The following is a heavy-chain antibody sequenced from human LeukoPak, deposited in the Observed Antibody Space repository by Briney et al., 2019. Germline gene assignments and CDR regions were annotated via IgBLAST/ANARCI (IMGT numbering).Heavy chain of an antibody. J-gene: IGHJ4*02. CDR1: GFTFSSCA. D-gene: IGHD3-22*01. V-gene: IGHV3-23*01. CDR2: ISGSGGST. Sequence: GGSLRLSCAASGFTFSSCAMSWVRQAPGKGLEWVSAISGSGGSTYYADSVKGRFTISRDNSKNTLYLQMNSLRAEDTAVYYCAKDRNYYDSSGLFDYWGQGTLVTVSS. CDR3: AKDRNYYDSSGLFDY.